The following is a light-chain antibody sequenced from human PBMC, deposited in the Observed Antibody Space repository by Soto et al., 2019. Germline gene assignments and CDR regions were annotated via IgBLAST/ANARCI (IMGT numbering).Light chain of an antibody. Sequence: QSALTQPASVSGSPGQSITISCTGTTSDIGAYNYVSWYQHHPGKAPKLLIYDVTDRPSGVSDRFSGSKSRNTASLTISGLLAEDEADYFCSSYTTINTVVVFGGGTKLTVL. CDR1: TSDIGAYNY. V-gene: IGLV2-14*03. CDR2: DVT. CDR3: SSYTTINTVVV. J-gene: IGLJ2*01.